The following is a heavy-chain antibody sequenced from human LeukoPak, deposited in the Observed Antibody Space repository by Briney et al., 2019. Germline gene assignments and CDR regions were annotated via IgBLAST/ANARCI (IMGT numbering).Heavy chain of an antibody. V-gene: IGHV3-23*01. Sequence: PGGSLRLSCAASGFPFSSYAMSWVRQAPGKGLEWVSSISGSGGSTYYADSVKGRFTISRDNSKNTLYLQLNSLRAEDTAVYYCAKDRSQGGSGWYEYYFDYWGQGTLVTVSS. CDR3: AKDRSQGGSGWYEYYFDY. CDR2: ISGSGGST. CDR1: GFPFSSYA. J-gene: IGHJ4*02. D-gene: IGHD6-19*01.